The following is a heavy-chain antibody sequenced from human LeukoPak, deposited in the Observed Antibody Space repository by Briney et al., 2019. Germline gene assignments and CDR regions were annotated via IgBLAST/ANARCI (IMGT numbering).Heavy chain of an antibody. V-gene: IGHV1-69*06. D-gene: IGHD2-15*01. J-gene: IGHJ6*04. Sequence: ASVKVSCKASGGTFSSYAISWVRQAPGQGLEWMGGIIPIFGTANYAQKFQGTVTITADKSTSTAYMELSSRRSGDTSVYYCAREGIGGGMDVWGKGTTVTVSS. CDR2: IIPIFGTA. CDR3: AREGIGGGMDV. CDR1: GGTFSSYA.